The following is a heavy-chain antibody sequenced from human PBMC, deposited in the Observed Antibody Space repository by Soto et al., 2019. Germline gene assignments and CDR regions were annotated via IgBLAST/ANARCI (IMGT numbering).Heavy chain of an antibody. CDR2: IYYSGST. J-gene: IGHJ4*02. Sequence: SETLSLTCTVAGGSISSYYWSWIRQPPGKGLEWIGYIYYSGSTNYNPSLKSRVTISVDTSKNQFSLKLSSVTAADTAVYYCARSHFNRVVTLEVLGYWGQGTLVTVSS. D-gene: IGHD2-21*02. CDR1: GGSISSYY. V-gene: IGHV4-59*01. CDR3: ARSHFNRVVTLEVLGY.